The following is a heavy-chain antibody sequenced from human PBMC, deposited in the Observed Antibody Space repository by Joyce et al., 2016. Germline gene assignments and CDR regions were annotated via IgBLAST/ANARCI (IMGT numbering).Heavy chain of an antibody. D-gene: IGHD3-3*01. CDR1: GGSISSSNYY. CDR2: YYHSGTT. CDR3: ARDGFLEWLGDDY. J-gene: IGHJ4*02. V-gene: IGHV4-39*07. Sequence: QLQLQESGPGLVRPSETLSLTCTVSGGSISSSNYYWGWLRQPPGRGLEWIGSYYHSGTTYYNPSLKSRVTISVDTSKNQFSLKLSSVTAADTAVYYCARDGFLEWLGDDYWGQGTLVTVSS.